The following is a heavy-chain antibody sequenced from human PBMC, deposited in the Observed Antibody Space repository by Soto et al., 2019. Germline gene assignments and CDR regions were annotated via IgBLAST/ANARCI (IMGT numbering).Heavy chain of an antibody. D-gene: IGHD2-2*02. J-gene: IGHJ6*02. V-gene: IGHV4-34*01. CDR1: GGSFSGYY. Sequence: QVQLQQWGAGLLKPSETLSLTCAVYGGSFSGYYWSWIRQPPGKGLEWIGEINHSGSTNYNPSLKSRVTISVDTSKNQFSLKLSSVTAADTAVYYCARNGPYQLLYSYYYYYGMDVWGQGTTVTVSS. CDR2: INHSGST. CDR3: ARNGPYQLLYSYYYYYGMDV.